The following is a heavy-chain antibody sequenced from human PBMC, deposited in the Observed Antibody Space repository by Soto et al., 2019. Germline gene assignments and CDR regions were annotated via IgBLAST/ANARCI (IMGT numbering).Heavy chain of an antibody. D-gene: IGHD4-17*01. V-gene: IGHV3-30*18. J-gene: IGHJ6*02. Sequence: QVQLVESGGGVVQPGRSLRLSCAASGFTFSSYGMHWVRQAPGKGLEWVAVISYDGSNKYYADSVKGRFTISRDNSKNTLYLQMNSLRAEDTAVYYCAKVIAWDCGDYPTDEYYYYGMDVWGQGTTVTVSS. CDR3: AKVIAWDCGDYPTDEYYYYGMDV. CDR1: GFTFSSYG. CDR2: ISYDGSNK.